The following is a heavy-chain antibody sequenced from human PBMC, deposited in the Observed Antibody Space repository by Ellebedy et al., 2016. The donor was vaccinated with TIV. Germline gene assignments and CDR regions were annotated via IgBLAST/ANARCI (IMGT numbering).Heavy chain of an antibody. Sequence: MPSETLSLTCTVSGGSISSYYWSWIRQPPGKGLEWIGYVFYSGSTNYNPSLKSRVTISVDTSKNQFSLKLSSVTAADTAVYYCARDGGWGLIVAMDLWGQGTLVTVSS. CDR1: GGSISSYY. J-gene: IGHJ4*02. CDR2: VFYSGST. D-gene: IGHD5-12*01. V-gene: IGHV4-59*12. CDR3: ARDGGWGLIVAMDL.